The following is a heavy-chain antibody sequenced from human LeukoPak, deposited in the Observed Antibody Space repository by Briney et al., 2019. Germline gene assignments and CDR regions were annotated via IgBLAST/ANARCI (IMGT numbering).Heavy chain of an antibody. CDR3: AKTALKLRYFDWLPKGFDY. V-gene: IGHV3-23*01. CDR2: ISGSGGST. D-gene: IGHD3-9*01. J-gene: IGHJ4*02. CDR1: GFTFSSYG. Sequence: PGGSLRLSCAASGFTFSSYGMSWVRQAPGKGLEWVSAISGSGGSTYYADSVKGRFTISRDNSKNTLYLQMNSLRAEDTAVYYCAKTALKLRYFDWLPKGFDYWGQGTLVTVSS.